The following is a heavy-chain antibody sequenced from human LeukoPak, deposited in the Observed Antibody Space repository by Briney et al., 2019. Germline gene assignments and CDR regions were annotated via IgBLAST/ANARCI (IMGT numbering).Heavy chain of an antibody. Sequence: ASVKVSCKASGYTFNRFAFSWLRQAPGQGLEWVGSISAYNGNINYAQKVQGRAALTTDPSTSTASMELRSLRPDDTAVYYCASPDYGAPGREYYYYGMDVWGQGTTVTVSS. V-gene: IGHV1-18*01. CDR1: GYTFNRFA. CDR3: ASPDYGAPGREYYYYGMDV. D-gene: IGHD4-17*01. J-gene: IGHJ6*02. CDR2: ISAYNGNI.